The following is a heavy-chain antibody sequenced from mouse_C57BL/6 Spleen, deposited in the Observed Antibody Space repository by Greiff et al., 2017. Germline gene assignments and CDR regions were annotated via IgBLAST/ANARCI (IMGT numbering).Heavy chain of an antibody. CDR2: IYPGDGDT. D-gene: IGHD1-1*01. J-gene: IGHJ3*01. CDR3: SFYYGSSQLFAY. CDR1: GYAFSSSW. Sequence: QVQLQQSGPELVKPGASVKISCKASGYAFSSSWMNWVKQRPGKGLEWIGRIYPGDGDTNYNGKFKGKATLTADKSSSTAYMQLSSLTSEDSAVYFCSFYYGSSQLFAYWGQGTLVTVSA. V-gene: IGHV1-82*01.